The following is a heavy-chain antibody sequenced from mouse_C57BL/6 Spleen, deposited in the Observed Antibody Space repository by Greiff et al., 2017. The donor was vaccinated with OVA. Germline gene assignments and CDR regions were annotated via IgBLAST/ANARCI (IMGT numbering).Heavy chain of an antibody. CDR3: ARAGVNDYAMDY. Sequence: VMLVESGPELVKPGASVKISCKASGYAFSSSWMNWVKQRPGKGLEWIGRIYPGDGDTNYPGTLKGKATLSADKSKSTPYMQLSSLTSEDSAVYFCARAGVNDYAMDYWGQGTSVTVSS. J-gene: IGHJ4*01. CDR1: GYAFSSSW. CDR2: IYPGDGDT. D-gene: IGHD2-2*01. V-gene: IGHV1-82*01.